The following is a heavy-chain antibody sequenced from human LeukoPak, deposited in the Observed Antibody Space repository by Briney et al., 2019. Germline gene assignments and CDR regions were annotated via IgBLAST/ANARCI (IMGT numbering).Heavy chain of an antibody. J-gene: IGHJ3*02. CDR3: ARSGSLGTFYI. Sequence: GESLKISCKGSGYSFTNYWIGWVRQMPGKGLEWMGIIYPGDSDTRYSPSFQGQVTISADKSISTAYLQRSSLRASETAMYYCARSGSLGTFYIWGQGTLATVSS. D-gene: IGHD1-26*01. CDR2: IYPGDSDT. V-gene: IGHV5-51*01. CDR1: GYSFTNYW.